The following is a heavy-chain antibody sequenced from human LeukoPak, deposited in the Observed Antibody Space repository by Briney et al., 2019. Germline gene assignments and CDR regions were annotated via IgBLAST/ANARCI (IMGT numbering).Heavy chain of an antibody. CDR3: ASRYYYDSSEDI. D-gene: IGHD3-22*01. CDR2: IIPIFSTA. Sequence: SVKVSCKASGGTFSSYAISWVRQAPGQGLEWMGRIIPIFSTANYARKFQGRVTITTDESTSTAYMELSSLRSEDTAVYYCASRYYYDSSEDIWGQGTMVTVSS. J-gene: IGHJ3*02. V-gene: IGHV1-69*05. CDR1: GGTFSSYA.